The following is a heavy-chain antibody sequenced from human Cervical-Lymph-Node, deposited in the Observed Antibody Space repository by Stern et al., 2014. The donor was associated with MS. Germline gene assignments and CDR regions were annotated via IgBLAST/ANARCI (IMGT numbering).Heavy chain of an antibody. Sequence: VQLVESGGGVVQPGRSLRLSCAASGFNFSSSGMHWVRQAPGKGLEWVGIISYDGSDKYYQDSLKGRVTVSRDNSKNTVYLQLNSLRPEDTALYYCAKDRYDLSYYFANWGQGVLVIVSS. D-gene: IGHD3-16*02. CDR3: AKDRYDLSYYFAN. CDR1: GFNFSSSG. V-gene: IGHV3-30*18. CDR2: ISYDGSDK. J-gene: IGHJ4*02.